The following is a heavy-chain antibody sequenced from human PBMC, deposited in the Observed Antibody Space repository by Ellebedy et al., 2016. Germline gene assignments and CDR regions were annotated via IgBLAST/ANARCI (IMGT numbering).Heavy chain of an antibody. Sequence: GESLKISXAASGFNFNVAGMTWVRQAPGKGLEWVATIVNSGRETYYPESLKGRFTISRDNAMNSVYLQMDSLTVEDTAVYYCTRDGSEWSRDYWGQGTLVTVSS. D-gene: IGHD2-8*01. CDR2: IVNSGRET. V-gene: IGHV3-21*06. CDR1: GFNFNVAG. J-gene: IGHJ4*02. CDR3: TRDGSEWSRDY.